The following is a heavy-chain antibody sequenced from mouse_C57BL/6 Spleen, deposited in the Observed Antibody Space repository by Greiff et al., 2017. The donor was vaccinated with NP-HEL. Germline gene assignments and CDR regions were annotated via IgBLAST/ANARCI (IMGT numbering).Heavy chain of an antibody. CDR2: IYPGDGDT. J-gene: IGHJ2*01. V-gene: IGHV1-82*01. CDR3: ARYGIYYFDY. CDR1: GYAFSSSW. D-gene: IGHD1-1*02. Sequence: QVQLKESGPELVKPGASVKISCKASGYAFSSSWMNWVKQRPGKGLEWIGRIYPGDGDTNYNGKSKGKATLTADKSSSTAYMQLSSLTSEDSAVYFCARYGIYYFDYWGQGTTLTVSS.